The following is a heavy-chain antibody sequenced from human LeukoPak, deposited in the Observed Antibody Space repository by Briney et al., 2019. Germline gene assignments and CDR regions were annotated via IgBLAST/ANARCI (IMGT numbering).Heavy chain of an antibody. V-gene: IGHV3-7*01. CDR3: ARGVSSNWNYLYFDY. Sequence: GGSLRLSCAASGFTFSSYSMNWVRQAPGKGLEWVANIKQGGSEIYYVGSVKGRFTISRDDARNSLYLQLNSLRAEDTAVYYCARGVSSNWNYLYFDYWGQGTLVTVSS. CDR1: GFTFSSYS. J-gene: IGHJ4*02. D-gene: IGHD1-7*01. CDR2: IKQGGSEI.